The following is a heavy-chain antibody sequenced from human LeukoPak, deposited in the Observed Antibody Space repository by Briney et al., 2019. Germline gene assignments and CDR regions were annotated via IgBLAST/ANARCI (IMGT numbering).Heavy chain of an antibody. CDR3: ARHFERYGDYGFFDY. CDR1: GYSFTRYW. V-gene: IGHV5-51*01. D-gene: IGHD4-17*01. Sequence: GESLKISCKGSGYSFTRYWIGWVRQMPGKGLEWMGIIYPGDSDTRYSPSFQGQVTISADKSISTAYLQWSSLKASDTAMYYCARHFERYGDYGFFDYWGQGTLVTVSS. CDR2: IYPGDSDT. J-gene: IGHJ4*02.